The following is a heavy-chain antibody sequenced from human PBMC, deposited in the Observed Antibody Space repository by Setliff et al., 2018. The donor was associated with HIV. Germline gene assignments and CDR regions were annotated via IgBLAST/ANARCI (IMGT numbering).Heavy chain of an antibody. CDR3: ARSPRLRGGHNWFDP. Sequence: SETLSLTCAVYGESFSVYFWSWIRQPPGKGLEWIGEINHSGRTVYNPSLKSRLTISVETSKNQFSLKLSSVTAADTAVYYCARSPRLRGGHNWFDPWGQGTLVTVSS. J-gene: IGHJ5*02. CDR2: INHSGRT. D-gene: IGHD4-17*01. V-gene: IGHV4-34*01. CDR1: GESFSVYF.